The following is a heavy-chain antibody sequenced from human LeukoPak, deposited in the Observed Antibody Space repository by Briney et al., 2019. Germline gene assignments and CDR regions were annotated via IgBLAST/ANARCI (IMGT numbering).Heavy chain of an antibody. CDR2: ISYDGSNK. CDR1: GFTFSSYG. J-gene: IGHJ4*02. D-gene: IGHD2-21*02. CDR3: AQAPIVVVTANLQSHFDY. V-gene: IGHV3-30*03. Sequence: GGSLRLSCAASGFTFSSYGMHWVRQAPGKGLEWVAVISYDGSNKYYVDSVKGRFTISRDNSKDPLHQQMNSLSAEDTAVYYCAQAPIVVVTANLQSHFDYWGQRTLVTVSS.